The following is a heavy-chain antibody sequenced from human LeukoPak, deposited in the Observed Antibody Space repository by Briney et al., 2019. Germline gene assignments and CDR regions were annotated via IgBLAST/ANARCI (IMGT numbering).Heavy chain of an antibody. CDR1: GFTFSDYY. V-gene: IGHV3-11*01. Sequence: PGGSLRLSCAASGFTFSDYYMSWIRQAPGKGLEWVSYISSSGSTIYYADSVKGRFTISRDNAKNSLYLQMNSLRAEDTAVYYCARGLYKYYYDPPYFDYWGQGTLVTVSS. D-gene: IGHD3-22*01. CDR3: ARGLYKYYYDPPYFDY. J-gene: IGHJ4*02. CDR2: ISSSGSTI.